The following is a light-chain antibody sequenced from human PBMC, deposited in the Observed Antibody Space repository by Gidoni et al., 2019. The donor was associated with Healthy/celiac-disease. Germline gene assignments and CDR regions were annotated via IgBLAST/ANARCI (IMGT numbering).Light chain of an antibody. CDR1: QSVSSSY. Sequence: EIVLTPSPGTLSLSPGERATLSCRASQSVSSSYLAWYQQKPGQAPRLLIYGASSRATGIPDRFSGSGSGTDFTLTISRLEPEDVAVYYCQQYGSSPTFXXXTKVEIK. J-gene: IGKJ1*01. CDR3: QQYGSSPT. CDR2: GAS. V-gene: IGKV3-20*01.